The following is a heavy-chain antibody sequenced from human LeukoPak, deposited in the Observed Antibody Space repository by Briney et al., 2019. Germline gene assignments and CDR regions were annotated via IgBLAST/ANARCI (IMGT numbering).Heavy chain of an antibody. J-gene: IGHJ4*02. CDR3: ARGIDYGGNSFIDY. V-gene: IGHV4-59*01. Sequence: PSETLSLTCTVSGGSISSYYWSWIRQPPGKGLEWIGYIYYSGSTNYNPSLKSRVTISVDTSKNQFSLKLSSVTAADTAVYYCARGIDYGGNSFIDYWGQGTLVTVSS. CDR2: IYYSGST. D-gene: IGHD4-23*01. CDR1: GGSISSYY.